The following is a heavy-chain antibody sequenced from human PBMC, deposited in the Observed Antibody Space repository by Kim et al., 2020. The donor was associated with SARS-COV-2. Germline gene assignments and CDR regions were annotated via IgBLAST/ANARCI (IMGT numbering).Heavy chain of an antibody. Sequence: GGSLRLSCAASGFTFSSYGMHWVRQAPGKGLEWVAVISYDGSNKYYADSVKGRFTISRDNSKNTLYLQMNSLRAEDTAVYYCARDDGNVDWLPPHFDYWGQGTLVTVSS. CDR3: ARDDGNVDWLPPHFDY. CDR1: GFTFSSYG. V-gene: IGHV3-33*05. CDR2: ISYDGSNK. D-gene: IGHD3-9*01. J-gene: IGHJ4*02.